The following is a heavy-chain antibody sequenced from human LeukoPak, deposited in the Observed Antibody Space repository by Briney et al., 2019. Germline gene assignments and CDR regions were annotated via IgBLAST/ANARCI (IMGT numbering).Heavy chain of an antibody. D-gene: IGHD3-22*01. CDR1: GGSISSSLYY. J-gene: IGHJ4*02. Sequence: SETLSLTCTVSGGSISSSLYYWGWIRQPPGEGLEWIGTIYYSGNTHYNPSLKSRVTISVDTSNNQFSLQLTSVTAADTAVYYCARTGADSSGYYHDYWGQGTLVTVSS. V-gene: IGHV4-39*07. CDR3: ARTGADSSGYYHDY. CDR2: IYYSGNT.